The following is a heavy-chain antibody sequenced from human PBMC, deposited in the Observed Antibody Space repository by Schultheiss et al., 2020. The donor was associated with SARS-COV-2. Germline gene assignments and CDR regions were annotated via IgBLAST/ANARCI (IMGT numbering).Heavy chain of an antibody. CDR2: INHSGST. CDR3: ARLGAAAVGFQH. V-gene: IGHV4-34*01. CDR1: GGSFGGYY. J-gene: IGHJ1*01. Sequence: SETLSLTCAVYGGSFGGYYWSWIRQPPGKGLEWIGEINHSGSTNYNPSLKSRVTISVDTSKNQFSLKLSSVTAADTAVYYCARLGAAAVGFQHWGQGTLVTVSS. D-gene: IGHD6-13*01.